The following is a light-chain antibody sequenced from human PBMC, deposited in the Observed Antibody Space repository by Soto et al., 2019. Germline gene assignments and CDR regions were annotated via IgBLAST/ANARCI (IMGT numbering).Light chain of an antibody. J-gene: IGLJ1*01. CDR1: SSDVSDYNY. Sequence: QSALTQPASVSGSPGQSITISCTGTSSDVSDYNYVSWYQQHPGKAPKLMIYDVSNRPSGVSKRFSGSKSGNTASLTISGLQAEDEADYYCSSYTSSSTRVFGTGTKLTVL. CDR2: DVS. V-gene: IGLV2-14*01. CDR3: SSYTSSSTRV.